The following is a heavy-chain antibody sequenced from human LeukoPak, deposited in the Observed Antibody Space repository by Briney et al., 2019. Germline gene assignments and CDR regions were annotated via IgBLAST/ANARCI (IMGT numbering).Heavy chain of an antibody. V-gene: IGHV3-48*03. CDR2: ISSRSTYI. CDR3: AELGITMIGGV. D-gene: IGHD3-10*02. Sequence: PGGSLRLSCAASGFTFSSYEMNWVRQAPGKGLEWVSSISSRSTYIYYADSVKGRFTISRDNAKNSLYLQMNSLRAEDTAVYYCAELGITMIGGVWGKGTTVTISS. CDR1: GFTFSSYE. J-gene: IGHJ6*04.